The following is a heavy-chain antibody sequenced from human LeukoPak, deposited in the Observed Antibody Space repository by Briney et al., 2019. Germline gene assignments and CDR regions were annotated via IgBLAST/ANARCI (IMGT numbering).Heavy chain of an antibody. Sequence: GGSLRLSCAASGFTFSSYAMSWVRQAPGKGLEWVSAISGSGGSTYYADSVKGRFTISRDNSKNTLYLRMNSLRAEDTAVYYCAKGPNYDSSGYYLYWGQGTLVTVSS. D-gene: IGHD3-22*01. CDR2: ISGSGGST. CDR3: AKGPNYDSSGYYLY. J-gene: IGHJ4*02. CDR1: GFTFSSYA. V-gene: IGHV3-23*01.